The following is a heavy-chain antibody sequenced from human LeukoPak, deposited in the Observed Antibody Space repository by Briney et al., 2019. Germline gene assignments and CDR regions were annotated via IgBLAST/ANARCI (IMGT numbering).Heavy chain of an antibody. Sequence: PSETLSLTCTVSGDSITSSAFYWGWIRQAPGKGLEWIGNIFHGGNTHYNPSLKSRVTISVDTSKNQFSLKLSSVTAADTAVYYCAKPTTDDTFDIWGQGTMVTVSS. CDR2: IFHGGNT. D-gene: IGHD4-17*01. CDR1: GDSITSSAFY. J-gene: IGHJ3*02. CDR3: AKPTTDDTFDI. V-gene: IGHV4-39*01.